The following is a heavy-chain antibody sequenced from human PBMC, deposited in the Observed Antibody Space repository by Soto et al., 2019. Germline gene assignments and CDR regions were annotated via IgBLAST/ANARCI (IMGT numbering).Heavy chain of an antibody. Sequence: QVQLQQWGAGLLKPSETLSLTCAVYGESFSGYYWSWIRQPPGKGLEWIGEINPSGSTNYTPSLKSRGTMSGATPKNQFSLKLTSVTAADTAVYYCARGRDGGAANWGQGTLVTVSS. J-gene: IGHJ4*02. CDR3: ARGRDGGAAN. CDR2: INPSGST. D-gene: IGHD4-17*01. V-gene: IGHV4-34*01. CDR1: GESFSGYY.